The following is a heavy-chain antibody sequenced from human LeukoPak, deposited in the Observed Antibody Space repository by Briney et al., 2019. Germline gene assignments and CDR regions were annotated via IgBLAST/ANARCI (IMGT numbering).Heavy chain of an antibody. CDR3: AREGSSSSLAH. J-gene: IGHJ4*02. V-gene: IGHV1-46*01. Sequence: ASVKVSCKAFGYTFTSYYMHWVRQAPGQGLVWMGIINPSGAGTSYAQKFQGRVTMTRDTSTSTVYMELSSLRSEDTAVYYCAREGSSSSLAHWGQGTLVTVSS. D-gene: IGHD6-6*01. CDR1: GYTFTSYY. CDR2: INPSGAGT.